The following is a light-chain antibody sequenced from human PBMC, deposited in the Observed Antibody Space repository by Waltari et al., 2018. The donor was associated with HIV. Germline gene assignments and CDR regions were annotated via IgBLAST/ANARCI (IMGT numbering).Light chain of an antibody. J-gene: IGKJ2*01. CDR2: WAS. CDR3: QQYYSTPVT. Sequence: DIVMTQSPESLAVSLGGRATINCRSSQSLLYTSNNKDYLVWYQQKPGQPPKVLISWASTRESGVPDRCSGSGSGTDFTLTISSLQAEDVAVYYCQQYYSTPVTFGQGTKLEIK. V-gene: IGKV4-1*01. CDR1: QSLLYTSNNKDY.